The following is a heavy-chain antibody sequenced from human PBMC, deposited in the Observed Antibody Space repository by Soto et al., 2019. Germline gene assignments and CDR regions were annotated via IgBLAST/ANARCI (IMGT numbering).Heavy chain of an antibody. D-gene: IGHD3-3*01. J-gene: IGHJ6*02. CDR1: GGTFSSYA. Sequence: SVKVSCKASGGTFSSYAISWVRQAPGQGLEWMGGIIPICGTANYAQKFQGRVTITADESTSTAYMELSSLRSEATAVYYCARPSPLRCLEWSPRPEDYYYGMDVWGQGTTVTVSS. CDR3: ARPSPLRCLEWSPRPEDYYYGMDV. CDR2: IIPICGTA. V-gene: IGHV1-69*13.